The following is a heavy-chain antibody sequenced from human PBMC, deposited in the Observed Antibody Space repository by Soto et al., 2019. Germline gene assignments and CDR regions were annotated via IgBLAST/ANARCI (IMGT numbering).Heavy chain of an antibody. V-gene: IGHV3-23*01. CDR2: ISGSGGST. CDR3: AKDLGIVVVPAAVNWFDP. CDR1: GFTFSSYA. J-gene: IGHJ5*02. D-gene: IGHD2-2*01. Sequence: EVQLLESGGGLVQPGGSLRLSCAASGFTFSSYAMSWVRQAPGKGLEWVSAISGSGGSTYYADSVEGRFTISRDNSKNTLYLQMNSLRAEDTAVYYCAKDLGIVVVPAAVNWFDPWGQGTLVTVSS.